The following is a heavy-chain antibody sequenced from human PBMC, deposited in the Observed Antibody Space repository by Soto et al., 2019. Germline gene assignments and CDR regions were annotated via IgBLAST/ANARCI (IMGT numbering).Heavy chain of an antibody. J-gene: IGHJ4*02. D-gene: IGHD5-18*01. CDR3: AHRPRGYSYHFDY. CDR2: IYLDDDE. Sequence: QITLKESGPTLVKPTQTLTLTCTFSGFSLSTRGVGVGWIRQPPGKALEWLALIYLDDDEGYSPSLKSRLTITKDTTKAQVDLTMTSMDHVDTATYYCAHRPRGYSYHFDYWGQGTLVTVSS. CDR1: GFSLSTRGVG. V-gene: IGHV2-5*02.